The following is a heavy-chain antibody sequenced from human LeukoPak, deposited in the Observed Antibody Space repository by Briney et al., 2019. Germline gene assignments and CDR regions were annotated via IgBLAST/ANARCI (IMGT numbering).Heavy chain of an antibody. D-gene: IGHD6-19*01. CDR2: ISGSGGDT. J-gene: IGHJ4*02. CDR1: GFTFRSYA. Sequence: GGSLRLSCAASGFTFRSYAIYWVRQAPGKGLEWVSGISGSGGDTYSADSVKGRFTISRDNSKNTVFLQMDSLSAEDTAVYYCAKTTAGYSSGRYPGWPIDYWGQGTLVTVSS. CDR3: AKTTAGYSSGRYPGWPIDY. V-gene: IGHV3-23*01.